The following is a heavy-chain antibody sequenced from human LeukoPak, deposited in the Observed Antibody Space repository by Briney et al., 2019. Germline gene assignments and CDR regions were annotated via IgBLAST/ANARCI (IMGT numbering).Heavy chain of an antibody. J-gene: IGHJ4*02. D-gene: IGHD5-18*01. CDR1: GFTFSSSA. V-gene: IGHV3-23*01. CDR3: ANDLGWIQLNLG. Sequence: GGSLRLSCAASGFTFSSSAMSWVRQAPGKGLQWVSSISGSGDRTYYADSVKGRFTISRDNSRNTVYLQMNSLRAEDTAVYYCANDLGWIQLNLGRDQGTLVTVSS. CDR2: ISGSGDRT.